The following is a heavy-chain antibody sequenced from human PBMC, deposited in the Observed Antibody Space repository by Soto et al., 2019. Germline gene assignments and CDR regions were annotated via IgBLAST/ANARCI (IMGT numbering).Heavy chain of an antibody. CDR1: GGTFSSYA. CDR2: SIPMYGTA. J-gene: IGHJ6*02. Sequence: QVQLVQSGAEVKKPGSSVKVSCKASGGTFSSYAISWVRQAPGQGLEWMGGSIPMYGTAKYAQKFQGRVTINADEYTSTTYMELSSLRSEDTAVYYCARDRVLRGNSYYYGMDVWGQGTTVTVSS. CDR3: ARDRVLRGNSYYYGMDV. V-gene: IGHV1-69*12. D-gene: IGHD3-10*01.